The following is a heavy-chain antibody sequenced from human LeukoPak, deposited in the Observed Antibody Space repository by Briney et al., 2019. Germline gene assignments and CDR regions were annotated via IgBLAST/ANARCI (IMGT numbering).Heavy chain of an antibody. J-gene: IGHJ4*02. V-gene: IGHV3-23*01. CDR2: VSPSGGIT. D-gene: IGHD4-23*01. CDR3: ARDSGGGNRALDY. Sequence: GGSLRLSCAASGFTFINYGMNWVRQAPGKGLEWVSGVSPSGGITYYADSVKGRFTISRDNSKNTLYLQMNSLRAEDTAVYYCARDSGGGNRALDYWGQGTLVTVSS. CDR1: GFTFINYG.